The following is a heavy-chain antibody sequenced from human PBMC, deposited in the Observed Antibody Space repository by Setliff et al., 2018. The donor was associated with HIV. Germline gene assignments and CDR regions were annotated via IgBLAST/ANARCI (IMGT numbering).Heavy chain of an antibody. D-gene: IGHD7-27*01. CDR1: GYTFTNYW. V-gene: IGHV5-51*01. CDR2: TYPGASTT. Sequence: PGESLKSSCKASGYTFTNYWIGWVRQMPGKGLEWMGVTYPGASTTRYSPSLEGQVTISADRSINTAFLQWSSLEASDTAMYYCIRRRRAPGAADLESYWGQGTLVTV. J-gene: IGHJ4*02. CDR3: IRRRRAPGAADLESY.